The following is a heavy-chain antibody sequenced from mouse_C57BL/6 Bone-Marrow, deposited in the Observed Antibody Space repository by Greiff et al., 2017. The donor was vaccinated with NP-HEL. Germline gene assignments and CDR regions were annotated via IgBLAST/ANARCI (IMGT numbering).Heavy chain of an antibody. V-gene: IGHV1-63*01. CDR1: GYTFTNYW. Sequence: VKLQESGAELVRPGTSVKMSCKASGYTFTNYWIGWAKQRPGHGLEWIGDIYPGGGYTYYNEKFKGKATLTADKSSSTAYMELRSLTSEDSAVYFCARRGNSYWYFDVGGTGTTVTVSS. CDR2: IYPGGGYT. D-gene: IGHD2-1*01. J-gene: IGHJ1*03. CDR3: ARRGNSYWYFDV.